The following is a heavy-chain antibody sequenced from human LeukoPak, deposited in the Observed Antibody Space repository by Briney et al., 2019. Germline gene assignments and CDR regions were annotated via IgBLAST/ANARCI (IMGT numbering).Heavy chain of an antibody. J-gene: IGHJ4*02. D-gene: IGHD6-13*01. CDR2: ISGSGGST. V-gene: IGHV3-23*01. Sequence: GGSLRLSCAASGFTFSSYAMHWVRQAPGKRLEWVSGISGSGGSTYYVDSVKGRFTISRDNSKNTLNLQMNSLRAEDTAVYYCAKQGQSSRWYDFDYWGQGTLVTVSS. CDR3: AKQGQSSRWYDFDY. CDR1: GFTFSSYA.